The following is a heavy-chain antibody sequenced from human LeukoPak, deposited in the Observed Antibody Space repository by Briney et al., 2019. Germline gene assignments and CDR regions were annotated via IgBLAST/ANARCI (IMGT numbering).Heavy chain of an antibody. CDR1: GFTFSSYG. CDR3: ARGYCSGYNCYPLFDP. D-gene: IGHD2-15*01. CDR2: IRYDGSNK. V-gene: IGHV3-30*02. Sequence: QPGGSLRLSCAASGFTFSSYGMHWVRQAPGKGLEWVAFIRYDGSNKYYADSVKGRFTISRDNAKNSLYLQMDSLRAEDTAVYYCARGYCSGYNCYPLFDPWGQGTLVTVSS. J-gene: IGHJ5*02.